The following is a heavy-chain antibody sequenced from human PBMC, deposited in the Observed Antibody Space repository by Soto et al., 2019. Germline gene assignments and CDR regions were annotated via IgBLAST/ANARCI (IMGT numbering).Heavy chain of an antibody. J-gene: IGHJ4*02. CDR1: GYSFTSYW. CDR3: TWQESNRDY. CDR2: IDPSDSYT. V-gene: IGHV5-10-1*01. Sequence: PGESLKISCKGSGYSFTSYWISWVRQMPGKGLEWMGRIDPSDSYTNYSPSFQGHVTIPADKSISTAYLQWSSLKASDTAMYYCTWQESNRDYWGQGTLVTVSS.